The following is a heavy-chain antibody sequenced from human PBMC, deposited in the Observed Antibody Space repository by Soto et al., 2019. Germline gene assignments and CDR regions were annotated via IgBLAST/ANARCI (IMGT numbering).Heavy chain of an antibody. Sequence: SETLSLTCTVSGGSISSGDYYWSWIRQPPGKGLEWIGNFYYSGRTFYNSSLESRITISADTSKNQFSLRLTSVTATDTAVYYCARLVSWYNNWLDPWGQGTQVTVSS. CDR1: GGSISSGDYY. CDR2: FYYSGRT. CDR3: ARLVSWYNNWLDP. V-gene: IGHV4-39*01. J-gene: IGHJ5*02. D-gene: IGHD6-13*01.